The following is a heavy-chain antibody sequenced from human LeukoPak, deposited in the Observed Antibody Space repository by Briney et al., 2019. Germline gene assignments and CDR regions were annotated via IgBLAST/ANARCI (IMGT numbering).Heavy chain of an antibody. CDR2: ISGRGEST. CDR1: GIVFSHHA. Sequence: GGSLRLSCTAPGIVFSHHAMTWVRQAPGKGLAWVSTISGRGESTFYADSVKGRFTASRDNSENTHYLQMNSLSLEDTALYYCAKGGHFSFFDVWGRGTLVTVSS. J-gene: IGHJ2*01. CDR3: AKGGHFSFFDV. V-gene: IGHV3-23*01.